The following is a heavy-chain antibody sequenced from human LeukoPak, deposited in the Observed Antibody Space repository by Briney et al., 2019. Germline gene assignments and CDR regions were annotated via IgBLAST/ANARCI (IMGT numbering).Heavy chain of an antibody. Sequence: SETLPLTCNVSGGSINSYYWSWIRQPPGKGLEWIGYIYTSGSTDYNPSLKSRVTMSVDTSKNQFSLNLSSVTAADTAVYYCARHGSGYYYFDFWGQGTLVTVSS. V-gene: IGHV4-4*09. CDR3: ARHGSGYYYFDF. CDR1: GGSINSYY. CDR2: IYTSGST. D-gene: IGHD5-12*01. J-gene: IGHJ4*02.